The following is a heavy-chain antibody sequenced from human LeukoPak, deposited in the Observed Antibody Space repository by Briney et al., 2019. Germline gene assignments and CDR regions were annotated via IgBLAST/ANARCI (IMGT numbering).Heavy chain of an antibody. D-gene: IGHD4-17*01. V-gene: IGHV3-21*01. CDR1: GFTFSSYS. CDR3: ARDLSYGDYDFYYYGMDV. Sequence: GGSLRLSCAASGFTFSSYSMNWVRQAPGKGLEWVSSISSSSSYIYYADSVKGRFTISRDNAKNSLYLQMNSLRAEDTAVYYCARDLSYGDYDFYYYGMDVWGQGTTVTVSS. CDR2: ISSSSSYI. J-gene: IGHJ6*02.